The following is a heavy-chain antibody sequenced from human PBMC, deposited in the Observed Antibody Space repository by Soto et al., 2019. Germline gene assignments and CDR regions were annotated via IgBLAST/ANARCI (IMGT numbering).Heavy chain of an antibody. CDR3: AREPVAANYYYYGMTS. Sequence: QVQLVESGGGVVQPGRSLRLSCAASGFTFSSYGMHWVRQAPGKGMEWVEVIWNDGSNKYYADSVKGRFTISRDNSKNTLYLQMNSLRAEDTAVYYCAREPVAANYYYYGMTSGAKGPRSPSP. J-gene: IGHJ6*02. CDR2: IWNDGSNK. CDR1: GFTFSSYG. D-gene: IGHD6-19*01. V-gene: IGHV3-33*01.